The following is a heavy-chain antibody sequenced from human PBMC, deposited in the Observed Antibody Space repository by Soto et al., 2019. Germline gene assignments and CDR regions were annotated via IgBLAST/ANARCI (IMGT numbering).Heavy chain of an antibody. CDR3: ARDAGGGGSSGKYYYYYYGMDV. D-gene: IGHD6-6*01. Sequence: SETMSLTCTVSGGSISSGDYYWSWIRQPPGKGLEWIGYIYYSGSTYYNPSLKSRVTISVDTSKNQFSLKLSSVTAADTAVYYCARDAGGGGSSGKYYYYYYGMDVWGQGTTVTVSS. CDR2: IYYSGST. CDR1: GGSISSGDYY. V-gene: IGHV4-30-4*01. J-gene: IGHJ6*02.